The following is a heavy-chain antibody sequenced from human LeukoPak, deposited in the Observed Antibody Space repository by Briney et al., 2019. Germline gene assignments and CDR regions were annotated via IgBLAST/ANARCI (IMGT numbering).Heavy chain of an antibody. CDR2: MNPNSGNT. J-gene: IGHJ4*02. V-gene: IGHV1-8*01. CDR1: GYTFTSYD. D-gene: IGHD3-16*02. Sequence: RASVKVSCKASGYTFTSYDINWVRQATGQGLEWMGWMNPNSGNTGYAQKFQGRVTMTRNTSISTAYMELSSLRAEDTAVFYCAKDLGILRLGELSHLGLDYWGQGTLVTVSS. CDR3: AKDLGILRLGELSHLGLDY.